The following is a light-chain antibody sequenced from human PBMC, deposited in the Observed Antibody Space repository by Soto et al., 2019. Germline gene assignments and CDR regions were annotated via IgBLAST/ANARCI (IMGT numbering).Light chain of an antibody. V-gene: IGLV1-51*01. J-gene: IGLJ2*01. CDR2: DSD. Sequence: QSVLTQPPSVSAAPGQKVTISCSGSSANIGNNYVSWYQQLPGTAPKLVIYDSDKRPSEIPDRFSASKSGTSATLDITGLQTGDEVDYYCGAWDSSLSVVVFGGGTKVTVL. CDR3: GAWDSSLSVVV. CDR1: SANIGNNY.